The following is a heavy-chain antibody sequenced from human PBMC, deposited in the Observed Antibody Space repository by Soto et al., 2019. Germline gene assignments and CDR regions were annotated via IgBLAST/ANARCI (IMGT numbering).Heavy chain of an antibody. Sequence: EVQLVESGGGLVQPEGSLRLSCAASGFTFSDHYMDWVRQAPGTGLEWVGRIKNKANSYTTEYAAPVKGRFIISRDDSKDSVFLQMNRLKTDDPAVYYCTRVRLGRSLSSDYWGQGILVTVSS. D-gene: IGHD6-19*01. CDR3: TRVRLGRSLSSDY. CDR1: GFTFSDHY. V-gene: IGHV3-72*01. CDR2: IKNKANSYTT. J-gene: IGHJ4*02.